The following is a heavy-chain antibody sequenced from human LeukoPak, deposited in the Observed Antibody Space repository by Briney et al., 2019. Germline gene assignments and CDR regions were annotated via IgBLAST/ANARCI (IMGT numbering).Heavy chain of an antibody. V-gene: IGHV4-39*01. D-gene: IGHD6-19*01. CDR2: IYYSGST. J-gene: IGHJ4*02. CDR3: ASVAGIGYFDY. CDR1: GDSISSGSYY. Sequence: SETLSLTCTVSGDSISSGSYYWGWIRQPPGKGLEWIGSIYYSGSTYCNPSLKSRVTISVDTSKNQFSLKLSSVTAADTAVYYCASVAGIGYFDYWGQGTLVTVSS.